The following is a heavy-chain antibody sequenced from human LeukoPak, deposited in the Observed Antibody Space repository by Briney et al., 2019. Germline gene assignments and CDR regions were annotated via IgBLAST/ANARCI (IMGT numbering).Heavy chain of an antibody. V-gene: IGHV3-7*01. CDR1: GFTFSDYD. J-gene: IGHJ4*02. D-gene: IGHD1-26*01. CDR2: IKQDGSTK. CDR3: ARDTDGSLDY. Sequence: GGSLRLSCSASGFTFSDYDMNWVRQAPGKGLEWVANIKQDGSTKHYADSLKGRFTISRDNPKNSLYLQMNSLRADDTAVYYCARDTDGSLDYWGQGILVTVAS.